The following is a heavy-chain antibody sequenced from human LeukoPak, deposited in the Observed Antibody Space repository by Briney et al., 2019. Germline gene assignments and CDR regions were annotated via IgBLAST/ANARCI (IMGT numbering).Heavy chain of an antibody. J-gene: IGHJ4*02. D-gene: IGHD6-6*01. CDR1: GGSVSSGSYY. CDR3: AREPVSYSSSSDY. V-gene: IGHV4-31*03. CDR2: IHYSGST. Sequence: SETLSLTCTVSGGSVSSGSYYWSWIRQHPGRGLEWIGYIHYSGSTYYNPSLRSRVTISGDSSKNQFSLKLNSVTAADTAVYYCAREPVSYSSSSDYWGQGTLVTVSS.